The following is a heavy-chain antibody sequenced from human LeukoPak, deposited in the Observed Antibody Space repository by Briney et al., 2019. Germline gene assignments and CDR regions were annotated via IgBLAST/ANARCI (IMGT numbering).Heavy chain of an antibody. V-gene: IGHV3-9*01. CDR3: AKDSDYDNSGASVDY. Sequence: PGWSMRLPCAASGLIFDVYAMHWVRQAPGKGLEWVSGISWNSGSIDYADSVKGRFTISRDNAKNSLYLQMNSLGTEDTALYYCAKDSDYDNSGASVDYWGRGTLVTVSS. CDR1: GLIFDVYA. CDR2: ISWNSGSI. D-gene: IGHD3-16*01. J-gene: IGHJ4*02.